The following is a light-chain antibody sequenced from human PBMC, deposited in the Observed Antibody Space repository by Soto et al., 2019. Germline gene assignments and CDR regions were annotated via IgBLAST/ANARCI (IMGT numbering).Light chain of an antibody. V-gene: IGLV2-14*03. J-gene: IGLJ1*01. CDR1: STDVGAYNF. Sequence: QSALTQPASVSGSPGQSIAISCTGTSTDVGAYNFVSWYQQYPGKAPKLIIYDVSNRPSGVSSRFSGSKSGNTASLTISGIQAEDEADYSCSSYTTIFTYVFGGGTKLTVL. CDR3: SSYTTIFTYV. CDR2: DVS.